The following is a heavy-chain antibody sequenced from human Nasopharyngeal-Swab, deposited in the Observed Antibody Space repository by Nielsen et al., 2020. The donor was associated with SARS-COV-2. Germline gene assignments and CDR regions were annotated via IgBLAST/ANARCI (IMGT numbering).Heavy chain of an antibody. CDR3: ARDLSYYDSVGAFDI. V-gene: IGHV3-33*05. D-gene: IGHD3-22*01. Sequence: VRQAPGKRLEWVAVISYDGSNKYYADSVKGRFTISRDNSKNTLYLQMNSLRAEDTAVYYCARDLSYYDSVGAFDIWGQGTMVTVSS. J-gene: IGHJ3*02. CDR2: ISYDGSNK.